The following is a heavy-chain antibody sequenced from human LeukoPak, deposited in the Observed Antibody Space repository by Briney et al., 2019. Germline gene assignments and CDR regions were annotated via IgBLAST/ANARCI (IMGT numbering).Heavy chain of an antibody. V-gene: IGHV3-23*01. CDR3: ARGSMVSGTFDY. CDR1: GFTVSSNYA. Sequence: GGSLRLSCAASGFTVSSNYAMSWVRQAPGKGLEWVSAIRGSGGSTYYADSVKGRFTISRDNSKNTLYLQMNSPRAEDTAVYYCARGSMVSGTFDYWGQGTLVTVSS. J-gene: IGHJ4*02. D-gene: IGHD5-18*01. CDR2: IRGSGGST.